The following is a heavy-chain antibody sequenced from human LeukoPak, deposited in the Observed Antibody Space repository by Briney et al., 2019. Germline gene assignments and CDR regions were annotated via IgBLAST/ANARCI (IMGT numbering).Heavy chain of an antibody. Sequence: ASVKLSCKASGYTFTCYYMHWVRQAPGQGLEWMGWINPNSGGTNYAQKFQGRVTMTRDTSISTAYMELSRLRSDDTAVYYCARGTAPRSYYYYMDVWGKGTTVTVSS. CDR3: ARGTAPRSYYYYMDV. J-gene: IGHJ6*03. CDR1: GYTFTCYY. D-gene: IGHD2-21*02. CDR2: INPNSGGT. V-gene: IGHV1-2*02.